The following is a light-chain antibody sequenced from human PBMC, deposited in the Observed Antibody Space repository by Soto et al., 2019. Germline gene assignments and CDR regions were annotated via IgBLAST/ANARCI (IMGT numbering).Light chain of an antibody. CDR1: QSVSNR. CDR3: QQRSTWPT. V-gene: IGKV3-11*01. CDR2: DTF. J-gene: IGKJ1*01. Sequence: EIVFTQSPGTLSLSPGDRATLSCRASQSVSNRLAWYQQKPGQAPRLLVYDTFNRATGIPTRFSGSVSGPDFSLTISGLEPEDSAVYYCQQRSTWPTFGQGTKVDIK.